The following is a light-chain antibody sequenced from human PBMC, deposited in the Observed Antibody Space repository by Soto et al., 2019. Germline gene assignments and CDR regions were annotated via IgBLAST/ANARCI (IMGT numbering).Light chain of an antibody. CDR1: QSVSSY. V-gene: IGKV3-20*01. J-gene: IGKJ1*01. Sequence: IVLTQSPSTLSLSPGERATLSCRASQSVSSYLAWYQQKPGQAPGLLIYGASSRATVIPDRFSGSGSGTDFTLTISRLEPEDFAVYYCQQYGSSPSWTFGQGTKVDIK. CDR3: QQYGSSPSWT. CDR2: GAS.